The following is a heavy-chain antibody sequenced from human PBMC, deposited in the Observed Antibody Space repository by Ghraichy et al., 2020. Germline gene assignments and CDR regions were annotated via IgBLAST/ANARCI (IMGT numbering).Heavy chain of an antibody. D-gene: IGHD6-13*01. Sequence: GGSLRLSCAASGFTFSSYSMNWVRQAPGKGLEWVSYISSSSSTIYYADSVKGRFTISRDNAKNSLYLQMNSLRDEDTAVYYCARGRSSSSWYYVPDDAFDIWGPPTMVNVSS. V-gene: IGHV3-48*02. J-gene: IGHJ3*02. CDR1: GFTFSSYS. CDR3: ARGRSSSSWYYVPDDAFDI. CDR2: ISSSSSTI.